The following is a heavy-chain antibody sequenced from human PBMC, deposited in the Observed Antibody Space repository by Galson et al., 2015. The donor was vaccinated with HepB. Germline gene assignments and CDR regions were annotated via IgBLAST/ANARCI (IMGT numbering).Heavy chain of an antibody. CDR3: AKDLTHCSGGSCYGADY. CDR2: ISHDGGDK. J-gene: IGHJ4*02. V-gene: IGHV3-30*18. D-gene: IGHD2-15*01. CDR1: QFTFSNYG. Sequence: SLRLSCAASQFTFSNYGIHWVRQAPGKGLEWVAVISHDGGDKYYADSVKGRFTISRDTSRNTVFLQMNSLRPEDTGVYYCAKDLTHCSGGSCYGADYWGQGTLVTVSS.